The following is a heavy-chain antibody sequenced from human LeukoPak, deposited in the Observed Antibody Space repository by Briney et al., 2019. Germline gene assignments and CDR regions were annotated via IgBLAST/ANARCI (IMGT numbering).Heavy chain of an antibody. CDR3: AKSGLFYSSGWFDY. D-gene: IGHD6-19*01. J-gene: IGHJ4*02. CDR1: GFTFNIYA. V-gene: IGHV3-23*01. CDR2: ISGSGGST. Sequence: GGSLRLSCAASGFTFNIYAMSWVRQAPGKGLEWVSAISGSGGSTYYADSVKGRFTISRDNSKNTLYLQMNSLRAEDTAVYYCAKSGLFYSSGWFDYWGQGTLVTVSS.